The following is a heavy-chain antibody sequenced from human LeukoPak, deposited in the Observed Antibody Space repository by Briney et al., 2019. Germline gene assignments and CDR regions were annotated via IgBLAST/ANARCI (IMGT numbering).Heavy chain of an antibody. D-gene: IGHD3-22*01. CDR3: ARDGRWINYYDGSSPV. J-gene: IGHJ4*02. CDR1: GFTFSGSA. CDR2: IRSTANGYAT. Sequence: GGSLRLSCAASGFTFSGSALHWVRQASGKGLEWVGRIRSTANGYATAYAASVKGRFTISRDNAKNFLYPQMNSLRAEDTAVYYCARDGRWINYYDGSSPVWGQGTLVTVSS. V-gene: IGHV3-73*01.